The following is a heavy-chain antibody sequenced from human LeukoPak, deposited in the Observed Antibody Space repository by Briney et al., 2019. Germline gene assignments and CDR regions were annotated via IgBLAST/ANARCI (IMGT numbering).Heavy chain of an antibody. D-gene: IGHD6-19*01. CDR2: VANDGSNE. J-gene: IGHJ5*02. V-gene: IGHV3-30-3*01. CDR3: ARAAAVTGSFRDNWFDP. CDR1: GFTFSRYD. Sequence: GGSLRLSCVASGFTFSRYDMHWLRQAPGEGLQWVAVVANDGSNEIYADSVKGRFTISRDNSKNTLSLQMNSLRPEDTAVYYCARAAAVTGSFRDNWFDPWGQGTLVTVSS.